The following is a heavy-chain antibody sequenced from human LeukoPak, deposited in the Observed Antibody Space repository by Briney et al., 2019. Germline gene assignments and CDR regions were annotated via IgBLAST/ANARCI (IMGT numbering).Heavy chain of an antibody. CDR1: GFTFSDYY. D-gene: IGHD5-18*01. J-gene: IGHJ4*02. Sequence: PGGSLRLSCAASGFTFSDYYMSWIRQAPGKGLEWVSYISSSGSTIYYADSVKGRFTISRDNSKNTLYLQMNSLRAEDTAVYYCAKDGRPLVLDSYGPDLHFDYWGQGTLVTVSS. CDR2: ISSSGSTI. V-gene: IGHV3-11*01. CDR3: AKDGRPLVLDSYGPDLHFDY.